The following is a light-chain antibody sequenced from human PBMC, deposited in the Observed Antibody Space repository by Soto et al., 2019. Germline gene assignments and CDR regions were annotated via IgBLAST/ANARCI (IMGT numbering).Light chain of an antibody. CDR3: QQSYSTPIN. J-gene: IGKJ5*01. CDR1: QSISSY. Sequence: DIQMTQSPSSLSASVVDRVTITFRASQSISSYLNWYQQKPGKAPKLLIYAASSLQSGVPSRFSGSGSGTDFTLTISSLQPEDFATYYCQQSYSTPINCGQGTRRAIK. V-gene: IGKV1-39*01. CDR2: AAS.